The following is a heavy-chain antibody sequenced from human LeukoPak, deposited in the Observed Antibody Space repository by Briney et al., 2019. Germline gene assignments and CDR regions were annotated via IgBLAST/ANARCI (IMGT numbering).Heavy chain of an antibody. J-gene: IGHJ4*02. CDR2: IYPGDSDT. V-gene: IGHV5-51*01. Sequence: GESLEISCQTSGYSFTSHWIAWVRQMPGKGLEWMGIIYPGDSDTRYSPSFQGQVTISADKSISTAYLQWNSLKASDSAMYYCVRRHYSTNGFDYWGQGTLVTVSS. CDR3: VRRHYSTNGFDY. D-gene: IGHD2-8*01. CDR1: GYSFTSHW.